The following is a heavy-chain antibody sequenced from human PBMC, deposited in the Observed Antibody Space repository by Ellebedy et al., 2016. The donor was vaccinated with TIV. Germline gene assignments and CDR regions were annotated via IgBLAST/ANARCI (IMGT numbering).Heavy chain of an antibody. CDR2: ISWNSGRI. CDR1: GFTFSNYA. Sequence: SLKISCAASGFTFSNYAMSWVRQAPGKGLEWVSGISWNSGRIGFVDSVKGRFTISRDNAKNSLYLQMNSLRAEDTAFYYCAKKGTLRAFDYWGQGTLVTVSS. CDR3: AKKGTLRAFDY. J-gene: IGHJ4*02. D-gene: IGHD1-1*01. V-gene: IGHV3-9*01.